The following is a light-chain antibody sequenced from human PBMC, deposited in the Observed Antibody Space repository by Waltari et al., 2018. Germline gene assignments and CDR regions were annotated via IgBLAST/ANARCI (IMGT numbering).Light chain of an antibody. V-gene: IGKV3-11*01. CDR2: GAS. CDR3: QETSNLFT. J-gene: IGKJ3*01. Sequence: EIVITQSPATLSLSPGKTATISCRTSQSVSSKLAWYQQKPGQAPRLLIYGASSRATGIPDRFSGSGSGTDFTLTISSLEPEDFAVYYCQETSNLFTFGPGTKLDIK. CDR1: QSVSSK.